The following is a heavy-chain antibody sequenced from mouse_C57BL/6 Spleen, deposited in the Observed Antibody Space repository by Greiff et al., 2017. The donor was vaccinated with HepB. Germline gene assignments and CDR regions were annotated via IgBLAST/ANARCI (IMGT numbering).Heavy chain of an antibody. CDR1: GYTFTSYW. CDR3: ARRDYSNYGPYFDV. V-gene: IGHV1-64*01. CDR2: IHPNSGST. D-gene: IGHD2-5*01. J-gene: IGHJ1*03. Sequence: QVQLQQPGAELVKPGASVKLSCKASGYTFTSYWMHWVKQRPGQGLEWIGMIHPNSGSTNYNEKFKSKATLTVDKSSSTAYMQLSSLTSEDSAVYYCARRDYSNYGPYFDVWGTGTTVTVSS.